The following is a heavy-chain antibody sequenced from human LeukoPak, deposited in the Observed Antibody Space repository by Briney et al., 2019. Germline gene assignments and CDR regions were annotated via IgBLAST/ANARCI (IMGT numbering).Heavy chain of an antibody. CDR1: GYTFTGYY. V-gene: IGHV1-2*02. Sequence: ASVKVSCKASGYTFTGYYMHWVRQAPGQGLEWMGWINPNSGGTNYAQKFQGRVTMTRDTSISTAYMELSRLRSDDTAVYYCARARGIDYDSSGYSDYWGQGTLVTVSS. CDR2: INPNSGGT. J-gene: IGHJ4*02. CDR3: ARARGIDYDSSGYSDY. D-gene: IGHD3-22*01.